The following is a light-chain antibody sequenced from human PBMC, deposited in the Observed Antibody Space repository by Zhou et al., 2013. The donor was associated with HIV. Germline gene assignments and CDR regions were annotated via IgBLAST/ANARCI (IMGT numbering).Light chain of an antibody. J-gene: IGKJ4*01. CDR3: QESYSTPLT. CDR1: RSISSY. Sequence: DIQMTQSPSSLSASVGDRVTITCRASRSISSYLNWYQQKPGKAPKLLIYAAPSLQSGVPSRFSGSGSGTDFTLTISSLQPEDFATYYCQESYSTPLTFGGGTKVEVK. CDR2: AAP. V-gene: IGKV1-39*01.